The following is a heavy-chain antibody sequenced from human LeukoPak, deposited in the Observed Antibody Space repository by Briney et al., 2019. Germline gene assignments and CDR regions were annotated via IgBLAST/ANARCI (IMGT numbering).Heavy chain of an antibody. D-gene: IGHD2-2*02. CDR1: GGSISSGSYY. CDR2: IYTSGST. Sequence: SETLSLTCTVSGGSISSGSYYWSWIRQPAGKGLEWIGRIYTSGSTNYNPSLKSRVTISVDTSKNQFSLKLSSVTAADTAVYYCARDDCSSTSCYTWWGQGTLVTASS. V-gene: IGHV4-61*02. J-gene: IGHJ4*02. CDR3: ARDDCSSTSCYTW.